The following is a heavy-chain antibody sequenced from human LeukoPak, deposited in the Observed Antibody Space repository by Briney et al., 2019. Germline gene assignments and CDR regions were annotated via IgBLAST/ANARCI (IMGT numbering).Heavy chain of an antibody. J-gene: IGHJ4*02. D-gene: IGHD3-16*02. V-gene: IGHV4-34*01. CDR1: GGSFSGYY. CDR3: ARGRDYVWGSYRYYFDY. CDR2: ISHSGST. Sequence: PSETLSLTCAVYGGSFSGYYWSWIRQPPGKGLEWIGEISHSGSTNYNPSLKSRVTISVDTSKNQFSLKLSSVTAADTAVYYCARGRDYVWGSYRYYFDYWGQGTLVTVSS.